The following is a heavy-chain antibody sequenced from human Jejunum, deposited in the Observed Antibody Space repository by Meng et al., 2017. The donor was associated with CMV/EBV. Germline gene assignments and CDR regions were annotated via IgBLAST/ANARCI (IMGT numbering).Heavy chain of an antibody. CDR3: ARGGNFDP. CDR1: GYTFRTDT. D-gene: IGHD2/OR15-2a*01. J-gene: IGHJ5*02. Sequence: QVQLVRSGSELKMPGASVKVSCKASGYTFRTDTINWVRQAPGRGLEWMGWISTNTGTPTYTPGFTGRFVFSLDTSVSTAYLQISSLKAEDTVVYYCARGGNFDPWGQGTLVTVSS. V-gene: IGHV7-4-1*02. CDR2: ISTNTGTP.